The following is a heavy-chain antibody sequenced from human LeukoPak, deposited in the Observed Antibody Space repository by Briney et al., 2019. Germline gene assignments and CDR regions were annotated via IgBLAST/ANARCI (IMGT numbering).Heavy chain of an antibody. CDR1: GFTFNSYW. CDR2: IKEDGSEK. V-gene: IGHV3-7*04. J-gene: IGHJ6*02. CDR3: ARGVDV. Sequence: GGSLRLSCAASGFTFNSYWMNWVRQAPGKGLEWVANIKEDGSEKYYVDSVRGRFTISRDNAKNSLYLQMNSLRAEDTAVYYCARGVDVWGQGTTVTVS.